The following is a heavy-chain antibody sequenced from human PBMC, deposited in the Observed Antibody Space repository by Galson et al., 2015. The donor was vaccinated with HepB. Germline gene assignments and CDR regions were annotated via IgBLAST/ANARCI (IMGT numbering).Heavy chain of an antibody. J-gene: IGHJ4*02. CDR3: ASNSKSESSGYPYYFDY. V-gene: IGHV1-18*04. CDR1: GYTFTSYG. D-gene: IGHD3-22*01. CDR2: ISAYNGNT. Sequence: SVKVSCKASGYTFTSYGISWVRQAPGQGLEWMGWISAYNGNTNYAQKLQGRVTMTTDTSTSTAYMELRSLRSDDTAVYYCASNSKSESSGYPYYFDYWGQGTLVTVSS.